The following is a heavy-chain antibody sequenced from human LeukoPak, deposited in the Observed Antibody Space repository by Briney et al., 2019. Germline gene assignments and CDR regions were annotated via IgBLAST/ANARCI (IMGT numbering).Heavy chain of an antibody. D-gene: IGHD6-13*01. V-gene: IGHV3-21*01. CDR1: GFTFSSYS. Sequence: GGSLRLSCAASGFTFSSYSMSWVRQAPGKGLEWVSSISSSSNYIYYADSMKGRFTISRDNAKKSLYLQMNSLRAEDTAVYYCAREVAAAGRDGNFDYWGQGTLVTVSS. J-gene: IGHJ4*02. CDR3: AREVAAAGRDGNFDY. CDR2: ISSSSNYI.